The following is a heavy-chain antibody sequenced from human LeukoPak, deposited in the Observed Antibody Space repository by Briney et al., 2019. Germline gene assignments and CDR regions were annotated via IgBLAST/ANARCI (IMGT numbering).Heavy chain of an antibody. D-gene: IGHD4-17*01. V-gene: IGHV3-11*01. CDR3: ARDGAAVTTHLGFFQH. J-gene: IGHJ1*01. CDR1: GFTFSDYY. CDR2: ISSSGTTI. Sequence: PGGCLRLSCAVAGFTFSDYYISCVRQAGGGGLGWVSYISSSGTTIYYADSVEGPFTISGENTKISLYLQMNSLGAEDTSVYYCARDGAAVTTHLGFFQHWGQGTLVTVSS.